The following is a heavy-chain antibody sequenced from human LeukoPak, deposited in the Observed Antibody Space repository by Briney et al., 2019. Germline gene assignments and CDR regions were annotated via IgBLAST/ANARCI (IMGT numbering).Heavy chain of an antibody. CDR3: ARDVPLTNIAAAVGFDY. Sequence: ASVKVSCKASGYTITSYYMHWVRQAPGQGLEWMGIINPSGGSTSYAQKFQGRVTMTRDTSTSTVYMELSSLRSEDTAVYYCARDVPLTNIAAAVGFDYWGQGTLVTVSS. CDR1: GYTITSYY. J-gene: IGHJ4*02. D-gene: IGHD6-13*01. V-gene: IGHV1-46*01. CDR2: INPSGGST.